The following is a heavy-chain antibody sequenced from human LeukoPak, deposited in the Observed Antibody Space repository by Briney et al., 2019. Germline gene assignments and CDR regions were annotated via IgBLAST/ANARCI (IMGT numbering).Heavy chain of an antibody. CDR2: IHPSTGNP. V-gene: IGHV7-4-1*02. Sequence: GASVKVSCKASGYTFTNYAMNWVRQAPGQGLEWMGWIHPSTGNPTYAQGFTGRFVFSLDTSVSTTYPQISSLKAEDTAVYYCARAYQRLGYLSLPDYWGQGTLVTVSS. J-gene: IGHJ4*02. CDR1: GYTFTNYA. D-gene: IGHD3-16*02. CDR3: ARAYQRLGYLSLPDY.